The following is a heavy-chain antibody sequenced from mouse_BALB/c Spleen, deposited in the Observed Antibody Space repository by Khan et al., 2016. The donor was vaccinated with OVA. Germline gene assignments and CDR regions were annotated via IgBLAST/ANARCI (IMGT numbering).Heavy chain of an antibody. CDR1: GFTFSTFA. CDR3: ARSPYGNFAY. V-gene: IGHV5-9-3*01. Sequence: EVQLQESGGGLVKPGGSLKLSCAASGFTFSTFAMSWVRQTPEKRLEWVATINSDGDYTYYPDNVTGRFTISSDNAKNTLYLQINSLRSEDTAMYYCARSPYGNFAYWGQGTLVTVSA. J-gene: IGHJ3*01. D-gene: IGHD2-1*01. CDR2: INSDGDYT.